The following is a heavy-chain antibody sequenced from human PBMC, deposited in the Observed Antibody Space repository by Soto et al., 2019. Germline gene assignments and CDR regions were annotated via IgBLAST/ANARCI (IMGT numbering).Heavy chain of an antibody. CDR1: GGSISSSSYY. Sequence: QLQLQESGPGLVKPSETLSLTCTVSGGSISSSSYYWGWIRQPPGKGLEWIGSIYYSGSTHDNPSLKSRVTISVDTSKNQFSLKLSSVTAADTAVYYCARLGGYYVYWGQGTLVTVSS. J-gene: IGHJ4*02. V-gene: IGHV4-39*01. CDR2: IYYSGST. D-gene: IGHD3-3*01. CDR3: ARLGGYYVY.